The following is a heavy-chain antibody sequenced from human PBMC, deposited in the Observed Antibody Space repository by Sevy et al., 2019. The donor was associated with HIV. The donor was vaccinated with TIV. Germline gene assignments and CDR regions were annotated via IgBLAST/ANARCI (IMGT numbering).Heavy chain of an antibody. D-gene: IGHD2-2*01. CDR3: ARGPLRYCTSTSCYEGDYYYYGMDV. CDR1: GFTFSNYG. J-gene: IGHJ6*02. CDR2: IWSDGNKK. Sequence: GGSLRLSCAASGFTFSNYGIHWVHQPPGKGLEWVAVIWSDGNKKYYADSVKGRFTISRDNSKNTLFLQMNSLRAEDTPVYYCARGPLRYCTSTSCYEGDYYYYGMDVWGQGTTVTVSS. V-gene: IGHV3-33*01.